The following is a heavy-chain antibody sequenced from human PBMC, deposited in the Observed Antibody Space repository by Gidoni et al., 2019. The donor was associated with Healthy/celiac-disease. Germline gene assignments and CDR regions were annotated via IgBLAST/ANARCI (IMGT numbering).Heavy chain of an antibody. J-gene: IGHJ4*02. CDR1: GGSFSGYY. V-gene: IGHV4-34*01. Sequence: QVQLQQGGAGLLKPAETLSLTCAVYGGSFSGYYWSWIRQPPWTGLEWIGEINHRGSTNYNPSLKSRVTISVDTPKNQFSLKLSSVTAADTAVYYCARGRIAAAPYWGQGTLVTVSS. CDR2: INHRGST. CDR3: ARGRIAAAPY. D-gene: IGHD6-13*01.